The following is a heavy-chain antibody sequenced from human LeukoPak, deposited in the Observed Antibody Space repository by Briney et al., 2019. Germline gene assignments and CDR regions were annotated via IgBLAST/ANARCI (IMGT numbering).Heavy chain of an antibody. Sequence: GGSLRLSCAASGFTFSSYWMSWVRQAPGKGLEWVANIKQDGSEKYYVDSVKGRFTISRDNAKNSLYLQMNSLRAEDTAVYYCARDAYYGDYVGFDYWGQGTLVTVSS. CDR3: ARDAYYGDYVGFDY. CDR1: GFTFSSYW. V-gene: IGHV3-7*01. J-gene: IGHJ4*02. CDR2: IKQDGSEK. D-gene: IGHD4-17*01.